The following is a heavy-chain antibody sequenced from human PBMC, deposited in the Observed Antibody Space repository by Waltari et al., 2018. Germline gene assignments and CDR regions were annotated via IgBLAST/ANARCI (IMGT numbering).Heavy chain of an antibody. CDR3: ARDLVGKDDF. D-gene: IGHD2-8*02. CDR2: IDPGGRTI. Sequence: EVQLVESGGGLVQPGGSLRLSCAASGFTFRNNWRHWVRQAPGKGLVWVARIDPGGRTINHADSVRGRFTISRDDAKDTLYLQMDSLRPEDTAVYHCARDLVGKDDFWGQGTLVIVSS. V-gene: IGHV3-74*01. CDR1: GFTFRNNW. J-gene: IGHJ4*02.